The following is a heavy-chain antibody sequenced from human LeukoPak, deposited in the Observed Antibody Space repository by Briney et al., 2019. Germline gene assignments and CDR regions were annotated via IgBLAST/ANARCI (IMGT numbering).Heavy chain of an antibody. CDR1: GYTLTELS. J-gene: IGHJ4*02. D-gene: IGHD3-16*01. V-gene: IGHV1-24*01. CDR2: FDPEDGET. Sequence: ASVKVSCKVSGYTLTELSMHWVRQAPGKGLEWMGGFDPEDGETIYAQKFQGRVTMTEDTSTDTAYMELSSLRSEDTTVYYCATDYWGSRREFDYWGQGTLVTVSS. CDR3: ATDYWGSRREFDY.